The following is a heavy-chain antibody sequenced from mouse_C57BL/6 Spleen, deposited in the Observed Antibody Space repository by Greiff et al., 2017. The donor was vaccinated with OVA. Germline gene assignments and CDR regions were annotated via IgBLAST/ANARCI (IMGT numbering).Heavy chain of an antibody. J-gene: IGHJ3*01. CDR1: GYSITSGYY. Sequence: ESGPGLVKPSQSLSLTCSVTGYSITSGYYWYWIRQFPGNKLEWMGYISYDGSNNYNPSLKNQISITREASKNQFFLKCNSVTTEDTATYYCARDRDGGFAYWGQGTLVTVSA. CDR3: ARDRDGGFAY. D-gene: IGHD2-3*01. CDR2: ISYDGSN. V-gene: IGHV3-6*01.